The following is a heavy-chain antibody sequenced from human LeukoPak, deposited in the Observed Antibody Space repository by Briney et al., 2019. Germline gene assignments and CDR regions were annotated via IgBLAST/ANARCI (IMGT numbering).Heavy chain of an antibody. CDR1: GYTFTNYG. J-gene: IGHJ4*02. V-gene: IGHV1-18*01. CDR3: ARSGVGYYYDSSGYYPLDY. CDR2: ISAYNGNT. Sequence: ASEKVSCRASGYTFTNYGISWARHAPAQGRVWRVWISAYNGNTNYAQKLQGRVTMTTDTSPSTAYMELRSLRSDDTALYYCARSGVGYYYDSSGYYPLDYWGQGTLVTVSS. D-gene: IGHD3-22*01.